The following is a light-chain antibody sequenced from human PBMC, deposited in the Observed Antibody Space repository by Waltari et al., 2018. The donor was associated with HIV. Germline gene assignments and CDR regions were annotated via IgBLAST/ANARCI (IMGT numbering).Light chain of an antibody. Sequence: QLVLTQSPSASASLGASVKLTCTLNSGHSSYAIACHRQQPEKGPRYLMKLNSDGSHSKGDGIPDRFSGSSSGAERYLTISSLQSEDEADYYCQTWGTGIWVFGGGTKLTVL. CDR2: LNSDGSH. CDR1: SGHSSYA. V-gene: IGLV4-69*01. J-gene: IGLJ3*02. CDR3: QTWGTGIWV.